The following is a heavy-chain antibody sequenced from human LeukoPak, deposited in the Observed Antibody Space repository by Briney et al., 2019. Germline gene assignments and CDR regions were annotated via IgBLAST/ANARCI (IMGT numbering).Heavy chain of an antibody. V-gene: IGHV4-30-2*01. D-gene: IGHD2-2*01. CDR3: ARDSPLPAAGGAVFDY. J-gene: IGHJ4*02. Sequence: KPSQTLSLTYTVSGGSISSGGYYWSWIRQPPGKGLEWIGYIYHSGSTYYNPSLKSRVTISVDRSKNQFSLKLSSVTAADTAVYYCARDSPLPAAGGAVFDYWGQGTLVTVSS. CDR2: IYHSGST. CDR1: GGSISSGGYY.